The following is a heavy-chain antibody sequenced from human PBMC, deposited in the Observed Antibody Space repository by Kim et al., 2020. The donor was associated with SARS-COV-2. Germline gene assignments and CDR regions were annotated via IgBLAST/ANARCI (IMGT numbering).Heavy chain of an antibody. J-gene: IGHJ6*02. D-gene: IGHD6-13*01. CDR3: ASIAAAGPTKIYYYYGMYV. CDR2: IYYSGST. V-gene: IGHV4-31*03. Sequence: SETLSLTCTVSGGSISSGGYYWSWIRQHPGKGLEWIGYIYYSGSTYYNLSLKSRVTISVDTSKNQLSLKLSSVTAADTAVYYCASIAAAGPTKIYYYYGMYVWGHGTTVTVSS. CDR1: GGSISSGGYY.